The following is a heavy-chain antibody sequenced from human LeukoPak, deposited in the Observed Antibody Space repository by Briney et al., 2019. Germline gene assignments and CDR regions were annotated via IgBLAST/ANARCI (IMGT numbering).Heavy chain of an antibody. CDR3: ARFEGYCSGGSCD. CDR2: IIPIFATA. J-gene: IGHJ4*02. D-gene: IGHD2-15*01. Sequence: GGIIPIFATANYAQKFQGRVTITAHKSTSTAYMELSSLRSEDTAVYYCARFEGYCSGGSCDWGQGTLVTVSS. V-gene: IGHV1-69*06.